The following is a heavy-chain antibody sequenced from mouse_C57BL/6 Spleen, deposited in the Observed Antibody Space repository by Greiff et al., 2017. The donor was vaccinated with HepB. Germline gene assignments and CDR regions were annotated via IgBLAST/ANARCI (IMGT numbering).Heavy chain of an antibody. D-gene: IGHD1-1*02. CDR3: ARQGGGKGDYFDY. CDR1: GFTFSSYG. CDR2: ISSGGSYT. V-gene: IGHV5-6*01. J-gene: IGHJ2*01. Sequence: EVKLVESGGDLVKPGGSLKLSCAASGFTFSSYGMSWVRQTPDKRLEWVATISSGGSYTYYPDSVKGRFTISRDNAKNTLYLQMSSLKSEDTAMYYCARQGGGKGDYFDYWGQGTTLTVSS.